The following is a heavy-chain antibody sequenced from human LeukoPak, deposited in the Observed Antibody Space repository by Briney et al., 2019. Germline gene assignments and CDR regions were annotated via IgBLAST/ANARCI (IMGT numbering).Heavy chain of an antibody. J-gene: IGHJ4*02. CDR3: ARVGVAAAGPYFDY. CDR2: IIPILGIA. Sequence: SVKVSCKASGGTFSSYAISWVRQAPGQGLEWMGRIIPILGIANYAQKFQGRVTITADKSTSTAHMELSSLRSEDTAVYYCARVGVAAAGPYFDYWGQGTLVTVSS. D-gene: IGHD6-13*01. V-gene: IGHV1-69*04. CDR1: GGTFSSYA.